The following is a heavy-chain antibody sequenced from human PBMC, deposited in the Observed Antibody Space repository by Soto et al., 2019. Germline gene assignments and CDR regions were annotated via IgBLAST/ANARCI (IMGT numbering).Heavy chain of an antibody. J-gene: IGHJ4*02. CDR1: GFTFGDYA. CDR2: IRSKAYGGTT. CDR3: TRAGVVVTATPGDY. V-gene: IGHV3-49*04. Sequence: QPGGSLRLSCTASGFTFGDYAMSWVRQAPGKGLEWVGFIRSKAYGGTTEYAASVKGRFTISRDDSKSIAYLQMNSLKTEDTAVYYCTRAGVVVTATPGDYWGQGTLVTVSS. D-gene: IGHD2-21*02.